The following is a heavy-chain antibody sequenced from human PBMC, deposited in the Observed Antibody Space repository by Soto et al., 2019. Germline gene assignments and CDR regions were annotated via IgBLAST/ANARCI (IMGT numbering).Heavy chain of an antibody. CDR1: GYTFTSYA. J-gene: IGHJ4*02. D-gene: IGHD3-22*01. V-gene: IGHV1-3*01. CDR3: ARGDYYDIHDY. CDR2: INAGNGNT. Sequence: QVQLVQSGAEVKKPGASVKVSCKASGYTFTSYAMHWVRQATGQSLGWMGWINAGNGNTKYSQKFQGRVTITRDTSASTAYMELSSLRSEDTAVYSCARGDYYDIHDYWGQGTLVTVSS.